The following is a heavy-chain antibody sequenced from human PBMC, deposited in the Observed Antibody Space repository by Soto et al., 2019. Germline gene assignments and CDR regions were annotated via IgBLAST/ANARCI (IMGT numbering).Heavy chain of an antibody. CDR1: GGSVSSGSHY. J-gene: IGHJ5*02. D-gene: IGHD3-3*01. Sequence: SETLSLTCTVSGGSVSSGSHYWSWIRQPPGKGLGWIGYIYYSGSSNYNPSLKSRVTISVDTSKNQFSLKLSSVTAADTAVYYCARDRITIFSNWFDPWGQGTLVTVS. CDR2: IYYSGSS. CDR3: ARDRITIFSNWFDP. V-gene: IGHV4-61*01.